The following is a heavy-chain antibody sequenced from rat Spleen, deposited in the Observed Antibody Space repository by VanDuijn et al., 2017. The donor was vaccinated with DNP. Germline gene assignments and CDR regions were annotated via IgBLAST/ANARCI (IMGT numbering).Heavy chain of an antibody. CDR2: IQSGGNT. CDR1: GFSLTNYH. D-gene: IGHD1-7*01. CDR3: TRAGRTTGMFAY. Sequence: QVQLKESGPDLVQPSQTLSLTCTVSGFSLTNYHVHWVRQPPGKGLEWMGRIQSGGNTDYNSALKSRLSISRDTSKSQVFLKMNSLQTDDTGTYYCTRAGRTTGMFAYWGQGVMVTVSS. J-gene: IGHJ2*01. V-gene: IGHV2-27*01.